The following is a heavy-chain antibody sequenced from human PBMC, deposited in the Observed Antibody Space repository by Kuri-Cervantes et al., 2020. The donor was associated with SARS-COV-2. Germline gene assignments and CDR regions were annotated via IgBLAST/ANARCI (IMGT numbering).Heavy chain of an antibody. D-gene: IGHD1-26*01. CDR1: GFTFSSYG. CDR2: IRYDGSNK. V-gene: IGHV3-30*02. Sequence: GESLKISCGSSGFTFSSYGMHWVRQAPGKGLEGVGFIRYDGSNKYYADSVKCRFTISRDNSKNTLYLQMNSLGAEDTAVYYCARPKSGSYYSHFQHWGQGTLVTVSS. J-gene: IGHJ1*01. CDR3: ARPKSGSYYSHFQH.